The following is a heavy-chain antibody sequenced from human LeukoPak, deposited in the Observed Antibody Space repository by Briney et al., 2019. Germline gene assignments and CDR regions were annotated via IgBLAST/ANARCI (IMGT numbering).Heavy chain of an antibody. V-gene: IGHV3-21*01. D-gene: IGHD3-22*01. CDR2: ITGSSSFI. CDR1: GFTFSTYS. Sequence: PGGSLRLSCAASGFTFSTYSMNWVRQAPGKGLEWVSSITGSSSFIYYADSVKGRFTISRDNAKNSLHLQMNSLRAEDTAVYYIARNFDSSXYGYNXXXXWGXGXXVTVSS. CDR3: ARNFDSSXYGYNXXXX. J-gene: IGHJ5*02.